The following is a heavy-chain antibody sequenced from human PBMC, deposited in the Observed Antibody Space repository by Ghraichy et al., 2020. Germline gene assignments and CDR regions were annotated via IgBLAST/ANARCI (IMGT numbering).Heavy chain of an antibody. CDR2: ISGSGGST. D-gene: IGHD1-26*01. CDR3: AKDSGSYAFDI. J-gene: IGHJ3*02. CDR1: GFTFSSYA. V-gene: IGHV3-23*01. Sequence: GESLNISCAASGFTFSSYAMSWVRQAPGKGLEWVSAISGSGGSTYYADSVKGRFTISRDNSKNTLYLQMNSLRAEDTAVYYCAKDSGSYAFDIWGQGTMVTVSS.